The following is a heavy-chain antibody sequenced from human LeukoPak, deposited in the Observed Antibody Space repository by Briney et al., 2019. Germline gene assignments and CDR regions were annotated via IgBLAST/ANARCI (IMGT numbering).Heavy chain of an antibody. V-gene: IGHV4-59*01. J-gene: IGHJ6*04. CDR1: GGSISSYY. CDR2: IYYSGST. CDR3: ARAEGYCSSTSCYVDYYYYYGMDV. Sequence: PSETLSLTCTVSGGSISSYYWSWIRQPPGKGLEWLGYIYYSGSTNYNPSLKSRVTISVDTSKNQFSLKLSSVTAADTAVYCCARAEGYCSSTSCYVDYYYYYGMDVWGKGTTVTVSS. D-gene: IGHD2-2*01.